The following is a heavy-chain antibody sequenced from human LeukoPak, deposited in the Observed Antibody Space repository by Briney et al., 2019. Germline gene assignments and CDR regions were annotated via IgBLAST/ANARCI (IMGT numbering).Heavy chain of an antibody. J-gene: IGHJ6*02. CDR1: GFTVSTNY. D-gene: IGHD5-24*01. CDR3: AGRDKGYYYGMDV. CDR2: LYSSGST. V-gene: IGHV3-66*01. Sequence: GGSLRLSCAASGFTVSTNYMSWVRQAPGKGLEWVSLLYSSGSTYYTDSVKGRFTISRDSSKNTLYLQMNSLRAEDAAVCYCAGRDKGYYYGMDVWGQGTTVTVSS.